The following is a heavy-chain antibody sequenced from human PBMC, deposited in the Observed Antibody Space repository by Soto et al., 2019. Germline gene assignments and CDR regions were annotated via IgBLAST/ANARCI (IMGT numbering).Heavy chain of an antibody. CDR3: ARGAYYDSSGPPFQH. CDR1: GYTFTGYY. V-gene: IGHV1-2*02. D-gene: IGHD3-22*01. J-gene: IGHJ1*01. CDR2: INPNSGGT. Sequence: GASVKVSCKASGYTFTGYYMHWVRQAPGQGLEWMGWINPNSGGTNYAQKFQGRVTMTRDTPISTAYMELSRLRSDDTAVYYCARGAYYDSSGPPFQHWGQGTLVTVSS.